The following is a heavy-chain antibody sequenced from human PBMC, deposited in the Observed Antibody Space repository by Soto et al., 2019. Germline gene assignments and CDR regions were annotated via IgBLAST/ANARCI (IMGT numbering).Heavy chain of an antibody. D-gene: IGHD3-10*01. CDR2: ISYDGSDK. CDR3: GGGQYSFDY. J-gene: IGHJ4*02. V-gene: IGHV3-30*03. Sequence: QVPLVESGGGVVQPGRSLRLSCAASGFPFTSYGMHWVREGPDKGLERVAIISYDGSDKYYADSVKGRFTISRDNHKNTLDLQMNSMRPEDTALYYCGGGQYSFDYRGQGTLVIVSS. CDR1: GFPFTSYG.